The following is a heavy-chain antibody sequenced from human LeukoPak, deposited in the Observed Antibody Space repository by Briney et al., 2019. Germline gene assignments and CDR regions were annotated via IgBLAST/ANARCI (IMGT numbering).Heavy chain of an antibody. Sequence: GGSLRLSCAASGFTFSSYSMNWVRQAPGKGLEWVSSISSSSSYIYYADSVKGRFTISRDNAKNSLYLQMNSLRSDDTAVYYCARPNNPVEMATTGGGPFDYWGQGTLVTVSS. CDR1: GFTFSSYS. J-gene: IGHJ4*02. CDR3: ARPNNPVEMATTGGGPFDY. D-gene: IGHD5-24*01. CDR2: ISSSSSYI. V-gene: IGHV3-21*04.